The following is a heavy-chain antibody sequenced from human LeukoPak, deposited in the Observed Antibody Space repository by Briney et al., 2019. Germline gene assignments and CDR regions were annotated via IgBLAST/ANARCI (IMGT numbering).Heavy chain of an antibody. CDR1: GFTFNSYA. CDR3: AKDERNWNYNLASQTYD. V-gene: IGHV3-23*01. J-gene: IGHJ4*02. D-gene: IGHD1-7*01. CDR2: VTYSGGST. Sequence: PGASLRLSCAASGFTFNSYAMSWVRQAPGKGLEWVSTVTYSGGSTYYADSVKGRFTISRDNSKNTLYLQMNSLRAEDTAVYYCAKDERNWNYNLASQTYDWGQGTLVTVSS.